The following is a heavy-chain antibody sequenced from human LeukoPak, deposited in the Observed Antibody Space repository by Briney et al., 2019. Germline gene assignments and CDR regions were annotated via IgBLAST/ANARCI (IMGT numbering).Heavy chain of an antibody. CDR3: ARVRGSWWAPLTSYSSSWLYFDY. Sequence: ASVKVSCKASGYTFTNYGISWVRQAPGQGLEWMGWISAYNGKTNYVQKLQGRVTMTTDTSTSTAYMELRSLRSDDTAVYYCARVRGSWWAPLTSYSSSWLYFDYWGQGTLVTVSS. CDR2: ISAYNGKT. CDR1: GYTFTNYG. J-gene: IGHJ4*02. D-gene: IGHD6-13*01. V-gene: IGHV1-18*01.